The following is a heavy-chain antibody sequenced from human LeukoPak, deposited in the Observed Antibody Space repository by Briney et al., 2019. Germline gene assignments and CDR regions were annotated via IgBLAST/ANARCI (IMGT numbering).Heavy chain of an antibody. J-gene: IGHJ4*02. D-gene: IGHD6-19*01. CDR1: GFTFSSYV. Sequence: GRSLRLSCAASGFTFSSYVMHWVRQAPGKGLEWVASISYDGSKKFYADSVKGRFTVSRDDSKNTLYLQMNSLRPEDTSVYYCALDKVAVGDYWGQGTLVTVSS. CDR3: ALDKVAVGDY. V-gene: IGHV3-30*03. CDR2: ISYDGSKK.